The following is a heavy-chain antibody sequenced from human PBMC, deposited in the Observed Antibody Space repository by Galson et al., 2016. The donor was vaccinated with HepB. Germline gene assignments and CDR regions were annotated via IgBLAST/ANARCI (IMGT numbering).Heavy chain of an antibody. J-gene: IGHJ3*02. CDR1: GFTFSDYA. CDR2: ISGSGGST. CDR3: AKEGRDILTGYYNGDAFDI. Sequence: SLRLSCAASGFTFSDYAMNWVRQAPGKGLEWVSAISGSGGSTYYADSVKGRFTISRDNSKNTLYLQMNSLRAEDTAVYYCAKEGRDILTGYYNGDAFDIWGQGTMVTVSS. D-gene: IGHD3-9*01. V-gene: IGHV3-23*01.